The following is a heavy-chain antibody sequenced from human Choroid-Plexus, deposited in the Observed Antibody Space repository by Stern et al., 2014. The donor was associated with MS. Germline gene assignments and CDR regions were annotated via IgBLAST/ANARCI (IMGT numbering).Heavy chain of an antibody. Sequence: DQLVESGGGVVQPGRPLRLSCVASGFTFGSCAMHCVRKAPGKGLEWVAGGSYDGSNKDYADSVKGRFTISRDNSQNTLYMQISSLRPEDTAVYYCAKDRQYLTYFFDHWGQGSLVTVSS. CDR2: GSYDGSNK. V-gene: IGHV3-30*18. CDR1: GFTFGSCA. CDR3: AKDRQYLTYFFDH. J-gene: IGHJ5*02. D-gene: IGHD2/OR15-2a*01.